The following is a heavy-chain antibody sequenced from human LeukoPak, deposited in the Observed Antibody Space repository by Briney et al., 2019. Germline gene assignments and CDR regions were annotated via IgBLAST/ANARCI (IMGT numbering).Heavy chain of an antibody. V-gene: IGHV3-23*01. D-gene: IGHD6-19*01. Sequence: GGTLRLSCAASGFSFSSHGMSWVRQAPGKGLEWVSGIIGGAGSTYYADSVKGRFTISGDNSKNTLYLQMNSLRAEDTAVYYCARDTSSGTRGLWGQGTLVTVSS. CDR2: IIGGAGST. CDR1: GFSFSSHG. CDR3: ARDTSSGTRGL. J-gene: IGHJ4*02.